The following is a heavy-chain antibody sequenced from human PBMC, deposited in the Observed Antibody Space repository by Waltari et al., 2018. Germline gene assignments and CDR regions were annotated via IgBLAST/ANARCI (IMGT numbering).Heavy chain of an antibody. CDR2: INHSGST. CDR3: ARQGGSGSYYKGFDY. CDR1: GGSFSGYY. D-gene: IGHD3-10*01. J-gene: IGHJ4*02. V-gene: IGHV4-34*01. Sequence: QVQLQQWGAGLLKPSETLSLTCAVYGGSFSGYYWSWNRQPPGKGLEWIWEINHSGSTNYNPSLKSRVTISVDTSKNQFSLKLSSVTAADTAVYYCARQGGSGSYYKGFDYWGQGTLVTVSS.